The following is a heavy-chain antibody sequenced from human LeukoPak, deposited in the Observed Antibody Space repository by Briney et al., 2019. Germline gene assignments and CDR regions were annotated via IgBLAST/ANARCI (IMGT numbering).Heavy chain of an antibody. CDR3: ERDPTFIVRGDY. V-gene: IGHV3-48*03. Sequence: GALRLSCAASGFTFSSYEMNWVRQAPGKGLEWVSYISSSGSTIYYADSVKGRFTISRDNAKNSLYLQMNSLRAEDTAVYYCERDPTFIVRGDYWGQGTLVTVSS. D-gene: IGHD2-21*01. CDR1: GFTFSSYE. CDR2: ISSSGSTI. J-gene: IGHJ4*02.